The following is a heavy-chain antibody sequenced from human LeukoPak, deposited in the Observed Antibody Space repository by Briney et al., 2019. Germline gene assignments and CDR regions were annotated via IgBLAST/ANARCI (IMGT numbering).Heavy chain of an antibody. CDR2: INPASGGT. CDR1: GYTFTGYY. D-gene: IGHD3-10*01. J-gene: IGHJ6*02. Sequence: ASVKVSCKASGYTFTGYYLHWVRQAPGQGLEWMGWINPASGGTNYAQKFQGRVTMTRETSISTAYMELSSLTSDDTAVYYCAKDYYSGSRRRSGALDVWGQGTTVTVSS. V-gene: IGHV1-2*02. CDR3: AKDYYSGSRRRSGALDV.